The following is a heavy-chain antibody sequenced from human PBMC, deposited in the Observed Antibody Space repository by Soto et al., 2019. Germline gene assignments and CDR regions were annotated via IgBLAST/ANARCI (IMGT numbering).Heavy chain of an antibody. Sequence: PGESLRLSCSASGFTFNKYAMHWVRQAPGTGLQYVSGISDTGGSTFHADSVKGRFTISRDDSKDTLFLQMSSLRAEATAAYYRVEWSRGEHWYYYNGVDDWGQGTMVTVSS. CDR1: GFTFNKYA. D-gene: IGHD3-10*01. CDR2: ISDTGGST. J-gene: IGHJ6*02. V-gene: IGHV3-64D*06. CDR3: VEWSRGEHWYYYNGVDD.